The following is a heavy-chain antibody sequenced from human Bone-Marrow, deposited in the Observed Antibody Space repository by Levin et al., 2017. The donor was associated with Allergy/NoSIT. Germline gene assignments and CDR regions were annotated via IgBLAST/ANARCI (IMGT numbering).Heavy chain of an antibody. D-gene: IGHD6-25*01. V-gene: IGHV4-4*02. CDR3: ARIRQGSGLKNWFDP. J-gene: IGHJ5*02. Sequence: PSETLSLTCDVSGVSIDTYNWWTWVRQPPGKGLQWIGEINQRGTATYNSSLRSRVLMSVDKSTNQFSLVVNSVTAADTAVYYCARIRQGSGLKNWFDPWGPGTLVAVSS. CDR2: INQRGTA. CDR1: GVSIDTYNW.